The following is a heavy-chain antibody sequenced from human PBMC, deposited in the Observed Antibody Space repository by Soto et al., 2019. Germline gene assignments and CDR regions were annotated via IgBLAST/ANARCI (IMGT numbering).Heavy chain of an antibody. CDR1: GYSFAGYW. V-gene: IGHV5-10-1*01. CDR3: ARQIYDSDTGPNFQYYFDS. Sequence: GESLKISCKGSGYSFAGYWITWVRQKPGKGLEWMGRIDPNDSPTYYSTSFRGHVTISVTKSITTVFLQWSSLMASDTAMYYCARQIYDSDTGPNFQYYFDSWGQGTPVTVSS. CDR2: IDPNDSPT. D-gene: IGHD3-22*01. J-gene: IGHJ4*02.